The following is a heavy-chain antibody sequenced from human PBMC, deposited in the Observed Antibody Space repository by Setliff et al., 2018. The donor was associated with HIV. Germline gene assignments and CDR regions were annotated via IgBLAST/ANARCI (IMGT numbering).Heavy chain of an antibody. CDR2: IQTSEGT. D-gene: IGHD3-10*01. J-gene: IGHJ4*02. Sequence: PSETLSLTCTVSGGSISTDYWTWVRQSAGKGLEWIGRIQTSEGTKYNPSLNSRVTVSIDTPKNQFSLDLTSVTAADTAVYYCARGGYGSGNAYYFADWGQGTLVTVS. V-gene: IGHV4-4*07. CDR1: GGSISTDY. CDR3: ARGGYGSGNAYYFAD.